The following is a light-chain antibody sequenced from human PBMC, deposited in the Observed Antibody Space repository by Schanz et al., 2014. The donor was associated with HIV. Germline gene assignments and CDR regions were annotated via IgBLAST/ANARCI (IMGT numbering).Light chain of an antibody. CDR3: SSYTSTSTRV. CDR2: EVN. Sequence: QSALTQPASVSGSPGQSITISCTGTSSDVGVYNYVSWYQHHPGKAPKLLISEVNKRPSGISNRFSGSKSGNTASLTISGLQAEDEADYYCSSYTSTSTRVFGGGTKLTVL. CDR1: SSDVGVYNY. J-gene: IGLJ3*02. V-gene: IGLV2-14*01.